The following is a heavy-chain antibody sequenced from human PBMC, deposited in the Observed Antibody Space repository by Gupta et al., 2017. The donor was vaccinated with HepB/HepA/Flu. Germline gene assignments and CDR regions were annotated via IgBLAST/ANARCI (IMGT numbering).Heavy chain of an antibody. J-gene: IGHJ4*02. CDR2: ISYDGSNK. CDR3: ARADFLEWLLVFDY. D-gene: IGHD3-3*01. V-gene: IGHV3-30-3*01. Sequence: QVQLVESGGGVVQPGRSLRLSCAASGFTFSSYAIPLFRQAPGKGLEWVAVISYDGSNKYYADSVKGRFTISRDNSKNTLYLQMNSLRAEDTAVYYCARADFLEWLLVFDYWGQGTLVTVSS. CDR1: GFTFSSYA.